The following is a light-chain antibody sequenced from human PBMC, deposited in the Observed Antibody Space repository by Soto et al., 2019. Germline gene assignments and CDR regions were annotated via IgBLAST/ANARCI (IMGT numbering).Light chain of an antibody. V-gene: IGKV3-15*01. J-gene: IGKJ2*01. CDR3: QQYNNWPQT. CDR1: QSVSSN. Sequence: EIVMTQSPATLSVSTGERATLSCRASQSVSSNLAWYQQKPGQAPRLLIYGASTRATGIPARFSGSGSGTDVTLTSISLQSEECAGYYCQQYNNWPQTFGQGTKLAIK. CDR2: GAS.